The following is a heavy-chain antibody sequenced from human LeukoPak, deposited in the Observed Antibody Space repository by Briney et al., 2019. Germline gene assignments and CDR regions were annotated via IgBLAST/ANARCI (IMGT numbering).Heavy chain of an antibody. J-gene: IGHJ6*03. CDR2: FFNRGSA. CDR3: ARYYYYYMDV. V-gene: IGHV4-39*07. Sequence: PSETLSLTCTVSGASINNNDYYWGWIRQSPGKGLEWIGTFFNRGSAYYNPSLRSRVTMSIDTSKKQFSLKLNSVTAADTAVYYCARYYYYYMDVWGKGTTVIVSS. CDR1: GASINNNDYY.